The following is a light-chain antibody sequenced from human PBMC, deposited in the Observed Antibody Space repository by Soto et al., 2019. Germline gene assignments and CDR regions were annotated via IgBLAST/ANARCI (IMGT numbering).Light chain of an antibody. V-gene: IGLV2-14*01. CDR3: SSKRSSDTLYV. CDR1: SSDIGGSKY. Sequence: QSALTQPASLSGSPGQSITISCAGTSSDIGGSKYVSWYQKHPGKAPKLIIYEVTYRPSGVSARFSGSKSGNTASLTVSGLQAEDEADYYCSSKRSSDTLYVFGTGTKVTVL. J-gene: IGLJ1*01. CDR2: EVT.